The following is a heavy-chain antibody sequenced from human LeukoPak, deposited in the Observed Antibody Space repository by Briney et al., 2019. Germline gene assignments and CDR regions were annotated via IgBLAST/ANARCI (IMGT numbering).Heavy chain of an antibody. J-gene: IGHJ5*02. D-gene: IGHD2-2*01. CDR3: ARVNIVVVPQSTDNWFDP. V-gene: IGHV4-34*01. CDR2: INHSGST. CDR1: GGSFSGYY. Sequence: SETLSLTCAVYGGSFSGYYWSWIRQPPGKGLEWIGEINHSGSTNYNPSLKSRVTISVDTSKNQFSLKLSSVTAADTAVYYCARVNIVVVPQSTDNWFDPWGQGTLVTVSS.